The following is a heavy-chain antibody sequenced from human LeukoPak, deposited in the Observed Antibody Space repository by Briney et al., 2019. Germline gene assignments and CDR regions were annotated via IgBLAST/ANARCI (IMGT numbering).Heavy chain of an antibody. D-gene: IGHD3-16*02. CDR2: ISGSGGST. V-gene: IGHV3-23*01. Sequence: GGSLSLSCAASGFTFSSYAMSWVRQAPGKGLEWVSAISGSGGSTYYADSVKGRFTISRDNSKNTLYLQMNSLRAEDTAVYYCAKNPGSYRLQHDYWGQGTLVTVSS. CDR1: GFTFSSYA. J-gene: IGHJ4*02. CDR3: AKNPGSYRLQHDY.